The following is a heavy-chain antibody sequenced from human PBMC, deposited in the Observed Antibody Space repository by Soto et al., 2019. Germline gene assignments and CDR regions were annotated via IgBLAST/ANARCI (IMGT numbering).Heavy chain of an antibody. J-gene: IGHJ4*02. Sequence: SETLSLTCTVSGGSVSSCSYYWIWIRQPPWKGLEWIGYIYYSGSTNYNPSLKSRVTISVDTSKNQFSLKLSSVTAADTAVYYCARVGYYDSSGYYFIDYWGQGTLVTVSS. CDR2: IYYSGST. CDR1: GGSVSSCSYY. D-gene: IGHD3-22*01. CDR3: ARVGYYDSSGYYFIDY. V-gene: IGHV4-61*01.